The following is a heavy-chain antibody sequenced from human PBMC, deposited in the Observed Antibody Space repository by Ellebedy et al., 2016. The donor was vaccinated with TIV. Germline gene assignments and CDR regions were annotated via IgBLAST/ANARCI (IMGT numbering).Heavy chain of an antibody. D-gene: IGHD4-17*01. Sequence: ASVKVSCXASGGTFSRYGVSWVRQAPGQGLEWMGIFNPSGARSTSSLKFRDRLTMTRDASTTTDYLELSSLTSDDTAMYYSAGATATDIYLDCWGQGTLVTVSS. CDR2: FNPSGARS. J-gene: IGHJ4*02. CDR1: GGTFSRYG. CDR3: AGATATDIYLDC. V-gene: IGHV1-46*01.